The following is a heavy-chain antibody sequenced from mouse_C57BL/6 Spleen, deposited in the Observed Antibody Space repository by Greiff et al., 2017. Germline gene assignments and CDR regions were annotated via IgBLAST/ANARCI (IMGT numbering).Heavy chain of an antibody. CDR1: GYSFTGYY. V-gene: IGHV1-42*01. D-gene: IGHD2-10*02. Sequence: VQLQQSGPELVKPGASVKISCKASGYSFTGYYMNWVKQSPEKSLEWIGEINPSTGGTTYNQKFKAKATLTVDKSSSTAYMQLKSLTSEDSAVYYCARGGYAAYWGQGTLVTVSA. J-gene: IGHJ3*01. CDR2: INPSTGGT. CDR3: ARGGYAAY.